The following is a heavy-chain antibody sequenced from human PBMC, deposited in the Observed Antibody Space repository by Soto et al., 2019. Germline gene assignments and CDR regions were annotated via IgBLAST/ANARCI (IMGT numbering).Heavy chain of an antibody. J-gene: IGHJ4*02. Sequence: SETLSLTXTVSGGSISSYYWSWIRQPPGKGLEWIGYIYYSGSTNYNPSLKSRVTISVDTSKNQFSLKLSSVTAADTAVYYCARFRADSRSWGSTFFDYWGQGTLVTVS. CDR3: ARFRADSRSWGSTFFDY. CDR2: IYYSGST. CDR1: GGSISSYY. V-gene: IGHV4-59*01. D-gene: IGHD3-16*01.